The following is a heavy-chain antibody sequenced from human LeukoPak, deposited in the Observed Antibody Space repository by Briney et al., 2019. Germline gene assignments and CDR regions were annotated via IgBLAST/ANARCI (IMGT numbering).Heavy chain of an antibody. V-gene: IGHV3-30*02. CDR2: IRYDGSNK. CDR1: GFTFSSYG. CDR3: AKGPRGVVVVAATYYFDY. Sequence: GGSLRVSCAASGFTFSSYGMHWVRQAPGKGLEWVALIRYDGSNKYYADSVKGRFTISRDNSKNTLYLQMNSLRAEDTAVYYCAKGPRGVVVVAATYYFDYWGQGTLVTVSS. J-gene: IGHJ4*02. D-gene: IGHD2-15*01.